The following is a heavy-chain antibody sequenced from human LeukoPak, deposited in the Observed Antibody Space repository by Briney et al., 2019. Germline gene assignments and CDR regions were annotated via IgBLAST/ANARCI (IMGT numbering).Heavy chain of an antibody. CDR1: RGYINDDY. V-gene: IGHV4-4*09. J-gene: IGHJ4*02. Sequence: SETLSLTCTVSRGYINDDYWNWIRQPPGKGLEWIAYLYPTVDTKYKPSLKSRATISIENSRKAFSLKLTSVTAADTAVYFCARQYTGSYRHFVSWGQGTLVTVST. D-gene: IGHD1-26*01. CDR2: LYPTVDT. CDR3: ARQYTGSYRHFVS.